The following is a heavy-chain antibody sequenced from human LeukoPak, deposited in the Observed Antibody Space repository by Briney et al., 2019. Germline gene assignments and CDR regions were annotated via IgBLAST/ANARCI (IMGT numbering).Heavy chain of an antibody. J-gene: IGHJ4*02. Sequence: GGSLRLSCAASGFIFNTYWMTWVRQTPGKGLEWVALISFDGSNEYYAGSVKGRFTISRDNSKNTLYLQMNSLRGEDTAVYHCAREIGGNNDYWGQGTLVTVSS. CDR2: ISFDGSNE. CDR3: AREIGGNNDY. V-gene: IGHV3-30*03. CDR1: GFIFNTYW. D-gene: IGHD2/OR15-2a*01.